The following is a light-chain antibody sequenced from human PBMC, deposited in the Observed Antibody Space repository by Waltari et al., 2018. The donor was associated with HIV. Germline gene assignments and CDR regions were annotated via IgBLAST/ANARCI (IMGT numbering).Light chain of an antibody. CDR3: SAWDASLGAWM. V-gene: IGLV1-44*01. J-gene: IGLJ3*02. Sequence: QSVLTQPPSASGTPGQRIIISCSGSTSNIGTNNVNWYQQLPGTTPRLLMHSNIQLPSGVPDRFSGSRSCTSASLAISGLQSEDEADYYCSAWDASLGAWMFGGGTKLTVL. CDR2: SNI. CDR1: TSNIGTNN.